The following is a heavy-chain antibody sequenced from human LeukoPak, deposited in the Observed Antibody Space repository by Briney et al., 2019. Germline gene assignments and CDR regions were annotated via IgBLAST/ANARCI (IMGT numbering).Heavy chain of an antibody. V-gene: IGHV4-61*01. CDR2: FYYSGST. J-gene: IGHJ3*02. CDR1: GSSVSSANYY. D-gene: IGHD3-22*01. Sequence: ASEILSLTCTVSGSSVSSANYYWSWIRQSPGKGLEWIGCFYYSGSTNYNPSLKSRVTISVDTSKSQSSLKLTPVTAADTAVYYCARHPPYYDDSSGYYSGNAFDIWGQGTMVTVSS. CDR3: ARHPPYYDDSSGYYSGNAFDI.